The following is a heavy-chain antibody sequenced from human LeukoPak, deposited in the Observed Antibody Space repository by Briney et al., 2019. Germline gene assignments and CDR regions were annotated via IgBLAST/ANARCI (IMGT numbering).Heavy chain of an antibody. J-gene: IGHJ4*02. V-gene: IGHV3-7*01. Sequence: GGSLRLSCAASGFTFSSYWMSWVRQAPGKGLEWVANIKQDGSEKYYVDSVKGRSTISRDNAKNSLCLQMNSLRAEDTAVYYCARANPTTPIYYFDFWGRGTLVTVSS. CDR2: IKQDGSEK. CDR3: ARANPTTPIYYFDF. D-gene: IGHD4-17*01. CDR1: GFTFSSYW.